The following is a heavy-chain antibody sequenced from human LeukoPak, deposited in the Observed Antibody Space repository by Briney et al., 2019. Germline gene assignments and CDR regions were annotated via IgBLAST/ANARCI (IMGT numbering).Heavy chain of an antibody. Sequence: WASVKVSCKASGYTFTGYYMHWVRQAPGQGLEWMGWINPNSGGTNYAQKFQGRVTMTRDTSISTAYMELSRLRSDDTAVYYCARSVSVNTVRDYWGQGTLVTVSS. D-gene: IGHD4-17*01. CDR2: INPNSGGT. V-gene: IGHV1-2*02. CDR1: GYTFTGYY. CDR3: ARSVSVNTVRDY. J-gene: IGHJ4*02.